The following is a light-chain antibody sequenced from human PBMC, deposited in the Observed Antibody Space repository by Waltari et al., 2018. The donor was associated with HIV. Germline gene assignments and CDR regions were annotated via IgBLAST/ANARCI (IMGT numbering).Light chain of an antibody. CDR3: AAWDDGLNGWV. CDR2: SNN. V-gene: IGLV1-44*01. Sequence: QSVLPQPPSASGTPGQRVTISCSGSSSNIGSTTVNWYQQLPGTAPKLLIYSNNQRPSGVPDRFSGSKSGTSASLAISGLQSEDEADYYCAAWDDGLNGWVFGGGTKLTVL. J-gene: IGLJ3*02. CDR1: SSNIGSTT.